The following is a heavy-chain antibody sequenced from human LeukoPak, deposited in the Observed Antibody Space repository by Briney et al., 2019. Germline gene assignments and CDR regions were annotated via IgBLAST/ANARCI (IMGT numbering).Heavy chain of an antibody. Sequence: SESLSVTSAVDGGSFSGYYRSWIRQPPGKGLEWIGEINHSGSTNYNPSLKSRVTISVDTSKNQFSLKLSSVTAADTAVYYCARSGLIKNWFDPWGQGTLVTVSS. CDR2: INHSGST. CDR1: GGSFSGYY. V-gene: IGHV4-34*01. D-gene: IGHD3-16*01. CDR3: ARSGLIKNWFDP. J-gene: IGHJ5*02.